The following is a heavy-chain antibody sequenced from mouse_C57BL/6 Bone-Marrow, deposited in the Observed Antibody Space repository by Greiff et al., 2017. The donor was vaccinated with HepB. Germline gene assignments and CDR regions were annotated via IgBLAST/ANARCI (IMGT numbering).Heavy chain of an antibody. J-gene: IGHJ3*01. V-gene: IGHV1-82*01. CDR3: ARVTEGFAY. Sequence: VQLQQSGPELVKPGASVKISCKASGYAFSSSWMNWVKQRPGKGLEWIGRIYPGDGDTNYNGKFKGKATLTADKSSSTAYMQLSSLTSEDSAVYFCARVTEGFAYCGQGTLVTVSA. CDR1: GYAFSSSW. D-gene: IGHD2-12*01. CDR2: IYPGDGDT.